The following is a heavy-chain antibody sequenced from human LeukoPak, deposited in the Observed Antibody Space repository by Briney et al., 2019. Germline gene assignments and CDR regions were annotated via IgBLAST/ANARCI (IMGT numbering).Heavy chain of an antibody. V-gene: IGHV3-30-3*01. CDR2: ISYDGSNK. J-gene: IGHJ4*02. CDR1: GFTFSNYA. Sequence: GGSLRLSCAASGFTFSNYAMHWVRQAPGKGLEWVAVISYDGSNKYYADSVKGRFTISRDNSKNTLYVQMNSLRAEDTAVYYCARALTTFWTLDNWGQGTLVTGSS. D-gene: IGHD3/OR15-3a*01. CDR3: ARALTTFWTLDN.